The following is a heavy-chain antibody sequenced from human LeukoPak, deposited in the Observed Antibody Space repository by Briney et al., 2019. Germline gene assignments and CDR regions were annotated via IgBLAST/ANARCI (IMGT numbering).Heavy chain of an antibody. CDR3: AREGDYGDYAY. Sequence: SETLSLTCTVSGGSISSSSYYWGWIRQPPGKGLEWIGSIYYSGSTYYNPSLKSRVTISVDTSKNQFSLKLSSVTAADTAVYYCAREGDYGDYAYWGQGTLVTVSS. D-gene: IGHD4-17*01. J-gene: IGHJ4*02. CDR1: GGSISSSSYY. CDR2: IYYSGST. V-gene: IGHV4-39*02.